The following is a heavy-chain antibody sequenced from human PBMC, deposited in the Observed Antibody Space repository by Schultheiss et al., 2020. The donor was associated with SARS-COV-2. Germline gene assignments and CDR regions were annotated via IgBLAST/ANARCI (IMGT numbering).Heavy chain of an antibody. CDR2: IYYSGST. CDR3: ARVIAARPGYYYGMDV. Sequence: SETLSLTCTVSGGSISSYYWSWIRQPPGKGLEWIGYIYYSGSTNYNPSLKSRVTISLDTSKNQFSLKLSSVTAADTAVYYCARVIAARPGYYYGMDVWGQGTTVTVSS. V-gene: IGHV4-59*08. J-gene: IGHJ6*02. D-gene: IGHD6-6*01. CDR1: GGSISSYY.